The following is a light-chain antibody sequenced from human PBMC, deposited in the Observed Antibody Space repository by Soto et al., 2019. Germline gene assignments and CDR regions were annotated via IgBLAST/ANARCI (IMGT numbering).Light chain of an antibody. J-gene: IGLJ1*01. CDR1: RSNVGENY. Sequence: QSVLTQTPSVSAAPGQRVTISCSGSRSNVGENYVSWYQQFPGTAPQLVIYDDVKRSPGIPDRFSASKSGTSATLAITGLQTGDEADYYCCSYAGSSTYVFGTGTKLTVL. CDR2: DDV. V-gene: IGLV1-51*01. CDR3: CSYAGSSTYV.